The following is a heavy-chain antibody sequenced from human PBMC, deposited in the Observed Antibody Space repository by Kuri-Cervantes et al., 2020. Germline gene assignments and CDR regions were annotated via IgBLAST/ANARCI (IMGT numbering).Heavy chain of an antibody. Sequence: SETLSLTCTVSGGSISGTSYYWGWIRQPPGKGLEWIGSIFYTGITYYNPSLKSRVTISVDTSKNQFSLKLSSVTAAGTAVYYCARLAAAGTLSWFDPWGQGTLVTVSS. CDR1: GGSISGTSYY. J-gene: IGHJ5*02. D-gene: IGHD6-13*01. CDR2: IFYTGIT. V-gene: IGHV4-39*01. CDR3: ARLAAAGTLSWFDP.